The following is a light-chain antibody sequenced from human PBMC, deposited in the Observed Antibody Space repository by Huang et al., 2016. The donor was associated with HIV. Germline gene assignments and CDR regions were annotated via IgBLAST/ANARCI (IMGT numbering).Light chain of an antibody. Sequence: DIVMTQSPDSLAVSLGERATITCVSSQSVLSPSNNRNHLAWYQQKPPQPPNLLIYWAATRESGVPDRFRGSGSATDFTLTIDNLQAEDVALYFCQQYYSIPGFGQGTYVEV. CDR2: WAA. V-gene: IGKV4-1*01. J-gene: IGKJ1*01. CDR3: QQYYSIPG. CDR1: QSVLSPSNNRNH.